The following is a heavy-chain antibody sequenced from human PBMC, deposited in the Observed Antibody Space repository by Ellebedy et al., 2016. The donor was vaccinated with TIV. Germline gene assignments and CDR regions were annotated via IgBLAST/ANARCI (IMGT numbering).Heavy chain of an antibody. D-gene: IGHD3-3*01. V-gene: IGHV3-11*06. CDR2: ISSSSSYT. CDR3: AREGFRSGYDY. CDR1: GFTFSDYY. J-gene: IGHJ4*02. Sequence: GESLKISCAASGFTFSDYYMSWIRQAPGKGLEWVSYISSSSSYTNYADSVKGRFTISRDNSKNTLYLQMNSLRAEDTAVYYCAREGFRSGYDYWGQGTLVTVSS.